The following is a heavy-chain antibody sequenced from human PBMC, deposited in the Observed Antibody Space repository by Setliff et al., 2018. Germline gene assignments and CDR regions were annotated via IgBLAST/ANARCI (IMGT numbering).Heavy chain of an antibody. V-gene: IGHV4-59*08. CDR3: ARLPNYVWGSPVDY. CDR1: GGSFSTYY. D-gene: IGHD3-16*01. J-gene: IGHJ4*02. CDR2: VYYSGAA. Sequence: SETLSLTCTVSGGSFSTYYWSWIRQAPGKGLEWIGHVYYSGAANYNPSLKSRVTISLDTSKNQFSLTLSSVTAADTAVYYCARLPNYVWGSPVDYWGQGTLVTVSS.